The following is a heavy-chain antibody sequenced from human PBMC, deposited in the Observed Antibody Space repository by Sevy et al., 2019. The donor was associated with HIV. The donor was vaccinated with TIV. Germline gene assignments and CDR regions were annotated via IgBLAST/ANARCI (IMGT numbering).Heavy chain of an antibody. CDR3: TRVEGRTDRGTDV. Sequence: GGSLRLSCTTSGFTFGSYTMSWVRQAPGKGLEWIAFIRSKAYRGTTEYAASVKGRFTISRDDSKSVAYLLMKSLKTKDTAVYYCTRVEGRTDRGTDVWGQGTTVTVSS. CDR2: IRSKAYRGTT. D-gene: IGHD2-8*02. CDR1: GFTFGSYT. J-gene: IGHJ6*01. V-gene: IGHV3-49*02.